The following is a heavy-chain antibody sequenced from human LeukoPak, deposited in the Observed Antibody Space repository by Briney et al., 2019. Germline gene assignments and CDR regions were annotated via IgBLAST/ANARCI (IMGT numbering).Heavy chain of an antibody. Sequence: GGSLRLSCAASGFTLSTDDMSWVRQAPAKGLESVSGISDRGGTYYADSVKGRFTISRDNSKNTLYLQMNSLRAEDTAVYYCAKVTWTRSGSPDYWGQGTLVTVSS. J-gene: IGHJ4*02. CDR3: AKVTWTRSGSPDY. V-gene: IGHV3-23*01. D-gene: IGHD3-10*01. CDR2: ISDRGGT. CDR1: GFTLSTDD.